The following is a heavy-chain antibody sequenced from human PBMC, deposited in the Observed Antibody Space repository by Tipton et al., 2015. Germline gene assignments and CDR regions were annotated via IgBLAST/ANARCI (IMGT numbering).Heavy chain of an antibody. Sequence: SLRLSCVVSGFTFSPYAMNWVRQAPGKGLEWVSYIGSSSTTIYYADSVKGRFTISRDNAKSSLYLQMNSLRDEDTAVYYCATLVGAPRGYYYYDMDVWGQGTTVTVSS. D-gene: IGHD1-26*01. CDR3: ATLVGAPRGYYYYDMDV. J-gene: IGHJ6*02. CDR2: IGSSSTTI. CDR1: GFTFSPYA. V-gene: IGHV3-48*02.